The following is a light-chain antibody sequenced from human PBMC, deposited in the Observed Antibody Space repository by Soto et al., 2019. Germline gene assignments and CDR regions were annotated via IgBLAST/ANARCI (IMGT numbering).Light chain of an antibody. CDR1: SSNIGAGYD. V-gene: IGLV1-40*01. CDR3: QSYDSSLSHVV. J-gene: IGLJ2*01. Sequence: QSVLTQPPSVSGAPGQRVTISCTGSSSNIGAGYDVHWYQQLPGTAPKLLMYGNTNRPSGVPDRFSGSKSGTSASLAITGLRAEDEADYYCQSYDSSLSHVVFGGGTKLTVL. CDR2: GNT.